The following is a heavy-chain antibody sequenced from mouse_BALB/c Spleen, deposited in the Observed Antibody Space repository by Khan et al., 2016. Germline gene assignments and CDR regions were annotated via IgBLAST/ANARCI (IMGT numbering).Heavy chain of an antibody. J-gene: IGHJ4*01. V-gene: IGHV1-80*01. CDR2: IYLGDGDT. Sequence: QVQLQQPGAELVRPGSSVKISCKASGYAFSRYWMNWVKQRPGQGLEWIGQIYLGDGDTNYNGKFKGKATLTADKSSSTAYMQLSSLTSEDSAVYFCAKLTGTREVMDYWGQGTSVTVSS. D-gene: IGHD4-1*01. CDR1: GYAFSRYW. CDR3: AKLTGTREVMDY.